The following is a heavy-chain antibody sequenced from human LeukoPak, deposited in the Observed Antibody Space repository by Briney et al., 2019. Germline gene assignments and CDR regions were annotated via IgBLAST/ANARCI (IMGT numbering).Heavy chain of an antibody. CDR1: GYIFYTYG. J-gene: IGHJ3*02. D-gene: IGHD2-8*01. CDR3: ARSGLCTSSSCYRESDGFDI. V-gene: IGHV1-18*01. Sequence: ASVKVSCKASGYIFYTYGISWVRQTPGQGLEWMAWISPDTDDTKYAQKLEGRVALTTDTTTSTAYLELRNLRSGDTAVYYCARSGLCTSSSCYRESDGFDIWGQGTKVTVSS. CDR2: ISPDTDDT.